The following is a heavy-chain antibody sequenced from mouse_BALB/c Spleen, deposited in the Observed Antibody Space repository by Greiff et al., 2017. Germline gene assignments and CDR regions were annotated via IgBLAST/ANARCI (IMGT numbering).Heavy chain of an antibody. CDR1: GFTFSSYG. Sequence: EVQLQQSGGGLVQPGGSLKLSCAASGFTFSSYGMSWVRQTPDKRLELVATINSNGGSTYYPDSVKGRFTISRDNAKNTLYLQMSSLKSEDTAMYYCARGLRQDAMDYWGQGTSVTVSS. J-gene: IGHJ4*01. CDR3: ARGLRQDAMDY. D-gene: IGHD2-4*01. CDR2: INSNGGST. V-gene: IGHV5-6-3*01.